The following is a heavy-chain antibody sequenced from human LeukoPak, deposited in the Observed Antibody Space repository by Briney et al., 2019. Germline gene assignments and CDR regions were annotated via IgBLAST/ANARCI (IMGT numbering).Heavy chain of an antibody. CDR3: ATYSSSNGREFQY. D-gene: IGHD2-2*01. J-gene: IGHJ1*01. CDR2: IQQHGSET. CDR1: GFIFSNYW. V-gene: IGHV3-7*01. Sequence: GGSLRLSCEGSGFIFSNYWMSWVRQAPGKGLEWVANIQQHGSETYYGDSVKGRFTISRDNAKNSLYLQMNSLRAEDTAVYYCATYSSSNGREFQYWGQGALVTVSS.